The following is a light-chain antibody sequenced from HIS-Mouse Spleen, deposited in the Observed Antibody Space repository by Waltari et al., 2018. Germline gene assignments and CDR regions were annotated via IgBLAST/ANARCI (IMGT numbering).Light chain of an antibody. CDR1: SSNIGSNT. V-gene: IGLV1-44*01. CDR2: SNN. Sequence: QSVLTQPPSASGTPGQRVTISCSGSSSNIGSNTVNWYQPLPGTAPNLLIYSNNQRPSGVPDRFSGSKSGTSASLAISGLQSEDEADYYCAAWDDSLNGVVFGGGTKLTVL. J-gene: IGLJ2*01. CDR3: AAWDDSLNGVV.